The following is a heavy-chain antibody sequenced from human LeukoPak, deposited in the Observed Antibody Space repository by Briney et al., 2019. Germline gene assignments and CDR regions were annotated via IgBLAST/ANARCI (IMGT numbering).Heavy chain of an antibody. Sequence: SETLSLTCTVSGGSLSSGDYYWSWIRQPPGKGLEWIGYIYYSGSTYYNPSLKSRVTISVDTSKNQFSLKLSSVTAADTAVYYCARAYYYDSSGYLFDYWGQGTLVTVSS. J-gene: IGHJ4*02. CDR1: GGSLSSGDYY. D-gene: IGHD3-22*01. CDR2: IYYSGST. V-gene: IGHV4-30-4*08. CDR3: ARAYYYDSSGYLFDY.